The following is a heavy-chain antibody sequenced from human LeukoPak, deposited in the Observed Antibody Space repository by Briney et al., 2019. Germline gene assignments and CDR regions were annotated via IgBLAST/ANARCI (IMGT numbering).Heavy chain of an antibody. Sequence: PGGSLRLSCAASGFTFSTYTLTWVRQAPGKGLEWVANIKQDESEKYYVDSVKGRFTISRDNAKNSLYLQMNSLRAEDTAVYYCARAGSSWYEDDAFDIWGQGTMVTVST. CDR1: GFTFSTYT. J-gene: IGHJ3*02. V-gene: IGHV3-7*01. D-gene: IGHD6-13*01. CDR3: ARAGSSWYEDDAFDI. CDR2: IKQDESEK.